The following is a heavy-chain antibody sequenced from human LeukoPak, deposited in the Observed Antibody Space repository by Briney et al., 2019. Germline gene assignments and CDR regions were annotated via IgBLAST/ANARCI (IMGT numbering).Heavy chain of an antibody. Sequence: PWGSLEPFCATSGFDFRSYSMQLGRPAPGKGAELGAVISHDGRKKNYADSVQGRFTISRDNSKNTLNLQMNSLRDEDTAVYFCARGGSGTYYLIFYWGQGTQVTVSS. CDR3: ARGGSGTYYLIFY. CDR1: GFDFRSYS. V-gene: IGHV3-30*04. CDR2: ISHDGRKK. J-gene: IGHJ4*02. D-gene: IGHD1-26*01.